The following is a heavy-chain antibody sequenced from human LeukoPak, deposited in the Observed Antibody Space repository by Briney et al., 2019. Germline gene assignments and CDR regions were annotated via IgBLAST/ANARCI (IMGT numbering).Heavy chain of an antibody. D-gene: IGHD1-26*01. CDR3: ARDQADSGGLYY. V-gene: IGHV1-69*04. CDR1: GGTFSSYA. Sequence: GASVKVSCKASGGTFSSYAISWVRQAPGQGLEWMGRIIPILGIANYAQKFQGRVTITADKSTSTAYMELSSLRSEDTAVYYCARDQADSGGLYYWGQGTLVTVSS. J-gene: IGHJ4*02. CDR2: IIPILGIA.